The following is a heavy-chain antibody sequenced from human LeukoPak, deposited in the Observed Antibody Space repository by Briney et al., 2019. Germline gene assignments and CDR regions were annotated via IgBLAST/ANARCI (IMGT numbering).Heavy chain of an antibody. Sequence: SEALSLTCTVSGGSISSSSYYWGWIRQPPGKGLEWIGSIYYSGSTYYNPSLKSRVTISVDTSKNQFSLKLSSVTAADTAVYYCARGSYSSGWVWGQGTLVTVSS. J-gene: IGHJ4*02. CDR1: GGSISSSSYY. CDR3: ARGSYSSGWV. V-gene: IGHV4-39*07. D-gene: IGHD6-19*01. CDR2: IYYSGST.